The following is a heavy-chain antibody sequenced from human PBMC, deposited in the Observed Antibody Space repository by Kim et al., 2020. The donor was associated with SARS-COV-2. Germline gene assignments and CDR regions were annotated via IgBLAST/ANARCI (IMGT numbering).Heavy chain of an antibody. Sequence: GRFTISRDNSKNTLFLQMISLRAEDTAVYYCAKDQNTGLLWFGESGGFDPWGQGTLVTVSS. J-gene: IGHJ5*02. D-gene: IGHD3-10*01. CDR3: AKDQNTGLLWFGESGGFDP. V-gene: IGHV3-30*02.